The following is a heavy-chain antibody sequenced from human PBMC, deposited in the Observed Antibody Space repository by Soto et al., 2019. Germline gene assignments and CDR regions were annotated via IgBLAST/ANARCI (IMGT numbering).Heavy chain of an antibody. CDR3: ARDRGAYGMDV. J-gene: IGHJ6*02. Sequence: QVQLVQSGAEVKKPGASVKVSCKASGYTFTSYGISGVRQAPGQGLEWMGWISAYNGNTNYAQKLQVRVTMTTDTATSTAYMELRSLRSDVTAVYYCARDRGAYGMDVWGQGTTVTVSS. V-gene: IGHV1-18*01. CDR1: GYTFTSYG. CDR2: ISAYNGNT.